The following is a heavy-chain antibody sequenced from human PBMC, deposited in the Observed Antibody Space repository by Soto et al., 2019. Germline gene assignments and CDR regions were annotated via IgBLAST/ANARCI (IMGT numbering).Heavy chain of an antibody. V-gene: IGHV3-74*01. CDR2: ISSDGSRT. CDR1: GFTFSTFW. Sequence: LSLTGAASGFTFSTFWMHWVRQAPGKGLVWVSRISSDGSRTSYADSVKGRFTISRDNSKNTLYLQMNSLRAEDTAVYYCTKNYDSSGFDYWGQGTLVTVSS. CDR3: TKNYDSSGFDY. D-gene: IGHD3-22*01. J-gene: IGHJ4*02.